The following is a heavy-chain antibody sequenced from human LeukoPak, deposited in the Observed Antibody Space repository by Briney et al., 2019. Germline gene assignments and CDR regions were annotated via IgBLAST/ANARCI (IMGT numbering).Heavy chain of an antibody. CDR1: GGSFSGYY. Sequence: SETLSLTCAVYGGSFSGYYWSWIRQPPGKGLEWIGEINHSGSTNYNPSLKSRVTISVDTSKNQFSLKLSSVTAADTAVYYCARKSGAARRFDLWGRGTLVTVSS. D-gene: IGHD6-6*01. J-gene: IGHJ2*01. CDR2: INHSGST. V-gene: IGHV4-34*01. CDR3: ARKSGAARRFDL.